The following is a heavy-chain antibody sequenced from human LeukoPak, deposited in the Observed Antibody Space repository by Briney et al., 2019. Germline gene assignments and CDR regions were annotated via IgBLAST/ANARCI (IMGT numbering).Heavy chain of an antibody. V-gene: IGHV3-30-3*01. D-gene: IGHD2-2*01. CDR1: GFTFSSYA. CDR2: ISYDGSNK. CDR3: ARDEVHCSSTSCRRDYYYYYGMDV. J-gene: IGHJ6*02. Sequence: PGGSLRLSCAASGFTFSSYAMHWVRQAPGKGLEWVAVISYDGSNKYYADSVKGRFTISRDNSKNTLYLQMNSLRAEDTAVYYCARDEVHCSSTSCRRDYYYYYGMDVWGQGTTVTVSS.